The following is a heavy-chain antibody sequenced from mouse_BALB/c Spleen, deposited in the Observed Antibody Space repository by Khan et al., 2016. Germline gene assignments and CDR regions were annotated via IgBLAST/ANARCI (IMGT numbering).Heavy chain of an antibody. Sequence: EVELVESGGGLVQPGGSRKLSCAASGFTFSRFGMHWVRQAPEKGLEWVAYISSRSRTIYYADTLKGRSTIPTDNTKNALFLQLAGLRSEDTAMYYCARGDYWGHGTTLTVSS. J-gene: IGHJ2*01. CDR1: GFTFSRFG. CDR2: ISSRSRTI. V-gene: IGHV5-17*02. CDR3: ARGDY.